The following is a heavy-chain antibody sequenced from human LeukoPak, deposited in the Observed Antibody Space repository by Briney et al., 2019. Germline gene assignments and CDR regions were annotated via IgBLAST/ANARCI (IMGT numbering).Heavy chain of an antibody. D-gene: IGHD3-22*01. J-gene: IGHJ4*02. CDR3: AHRRVELLSHDSSGYLDY. CDR1: GFIFSIST. CDR2: ISASGTGT. Sequence: GGSLRLSCAASGFIFSISTLTWVRQAPGKGLEWVSLISASGTGTYYADSVKGRFTVSRDNSKNTLYLQMNSLRAEDTAVYYCAHRRVELLSHDSSGYLDYWGQGTLVTVSS. V-gene: IGHV3-23*01.